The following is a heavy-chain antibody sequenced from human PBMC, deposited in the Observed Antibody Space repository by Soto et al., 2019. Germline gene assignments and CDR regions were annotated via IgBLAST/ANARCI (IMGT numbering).Heavy chain of an antibody. CDR3: ARTLTTVTTDLRYDYYGLYV. Sequence: QVTLKESGPVLVKPTETLTLTCTVSGFSLSNGRMGVSWIRQPPGKALEWLAHIFSNDEKSYSTSLKSRLTNYKDTSKSQVVLTMTNTDPVDTATYYCARTLTTVTTDLRYDYYGLYVWGQGTTVTFSS. CDR1: GFSLSNGRMG. CDR2: IFSNDEK. V-gene: IGHV2-26*01. D-gene: IGHD4-17*01. J-gene: IGHJ6*02.